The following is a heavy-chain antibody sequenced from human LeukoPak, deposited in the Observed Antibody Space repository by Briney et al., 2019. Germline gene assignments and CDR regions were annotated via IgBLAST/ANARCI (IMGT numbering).Heavy chain of an antibody. CDR2: MNPNSGNT. CDR1: GYTFTCYD. J-gene: IGHJ4*02. V-gene: IGHV1-8*03. CDR3: ARGGFYDFWSGYYPHFDY. D-gene: IGHD3-3*01. Sequence: ASVKVSCKASGYTFTCYDINWVRQAAGQGLEWMGWMNPNSGNTGYAQKFQGRVTITRNTSISTAYMELSSLRSEDTAVYYCARGGFYDFWSGYYPHFDYWGQGTLVTVSS.